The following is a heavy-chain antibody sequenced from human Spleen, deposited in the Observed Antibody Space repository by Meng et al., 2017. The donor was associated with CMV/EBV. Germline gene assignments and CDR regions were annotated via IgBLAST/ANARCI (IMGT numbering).Heavy chain of an antibody. CDR1: GGSIFSYS. CDR3: ARLYPGKLFDF. V-gene: IGHV4-59*01. Sequence: SETLSLTCSVSGGSIFSYSWGWVRQPPGKGLEYIGYVYYSGSTNYNPSLSNRVTISVDTSKNIFSLKLNSVTAADTATYYCARLYPGKLFDFWGQGTPVTVSS. D-gene: IGHD3-16*02. J-gene: IGHJ4*02. CDR2: VYYSGST.